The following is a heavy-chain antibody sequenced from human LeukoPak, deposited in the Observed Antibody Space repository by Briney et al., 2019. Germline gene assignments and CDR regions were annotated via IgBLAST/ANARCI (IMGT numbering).Heavy chain of an antibody. D-gene: IGHD6-19*01. CDR2: IGIAGDT. Sequence: GGSLRLSCAASGFSFTNYDMHWVRQVTGKGLEWVSAIGIAGDTYYPGSVRGRCTISRENAKNSLYLQMNSLRDGDTAVYYCVRGGSGWYYFDYWGQGTLVTVSS. J-gene: IGHJ4*02. CDR1: GFSFTNYD. V-gene: IGHV3-13*04. CDR3: VRGGSGWYYFDY.